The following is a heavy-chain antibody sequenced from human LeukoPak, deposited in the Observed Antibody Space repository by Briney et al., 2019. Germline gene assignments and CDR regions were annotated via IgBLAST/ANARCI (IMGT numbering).Heavy chain of an antibody. CDR3: AREGQQTRPNDY. D-gene: IGHD6-13*01. V-gene: IGHV3-21*01. CDR1: GFTFSSYS. CDR2: ISSSSSYI. J-gene: IGHJ4*02. Sequence: PGGSLRLSCAASGFTFSSYSMNWVRQAPGKGLEWVSSISSSSSYIYYADSVKGRFTISRDNAKNSLYLQMNSLRAEDTAVYYCAREGQQTRPNDYWGQGTLVTVSS.